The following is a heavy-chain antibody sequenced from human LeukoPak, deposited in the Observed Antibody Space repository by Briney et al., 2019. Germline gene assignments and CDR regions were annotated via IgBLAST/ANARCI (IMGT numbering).Heavy chain of an antibody. CDR1: GGSFSGYY. CDR3: ARTFFHFDY. D-gene: IGHD2/OR15-2a*01. V-gene: IGHV4-34*01. CDR2: INHSGST. J-gene: IGHJ4*02. Sequence: PSETLSLTCAVYGGSFSGYYWSWIRQPPGKGLEWIGEINHSGSTNYNPSLKSRVTISVDTSKNQFSLKLSSVTAADTAVYYCARTFFHFDYWGQGTLVTVSS.